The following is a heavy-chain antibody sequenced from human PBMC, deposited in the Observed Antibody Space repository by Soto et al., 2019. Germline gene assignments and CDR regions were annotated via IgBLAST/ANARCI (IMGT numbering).Heavy chain of an antibody. CDR3: ARGSSKSPGYSSCPYYYYGMDV. Sequence: HPWGSLRLSCAASGFTFISSVISFFRHAAGKWLEWVLYISSSGSTIYYADSVKGRFTISRDNAKTSLYLQMNSLRAEDTAVYYCARGSSKSPGYSSCPYYYYGMDVWGQGTTVTVSS. CDR1: GFTFISSV. V-gene: IGHV3-48*03. J-gene: IGHJ6*02. CDR2: ISSSGSTI. D-gene: IGHD6-19*01.